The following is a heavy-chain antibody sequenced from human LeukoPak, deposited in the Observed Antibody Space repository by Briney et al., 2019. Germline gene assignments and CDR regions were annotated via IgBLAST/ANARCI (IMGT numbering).Heavy chain of an antibody. CDR2: IGTSSSTI. Sequence: PGGSLRLSCAASGFTFSTYGMNWVRQAPGKGLEWVSYIGTSSSTIYYADSVKGRFTISRDNAKNSLYLQMNSLTDEDTAVYYCARHDYGGNSGDDWGQGTLVTVSS. CDR1: GFTFSTYG. J-gene: IGHJ4*02. V-gene: IGHV3-48*02. CDR3: ARHDYGGNSGDD. D-gene: IGHD4-23*01.